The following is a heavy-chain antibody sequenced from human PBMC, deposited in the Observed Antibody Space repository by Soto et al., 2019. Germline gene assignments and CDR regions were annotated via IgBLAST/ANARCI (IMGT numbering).Heavy chain of an antibody. J-gene: IGHJ4*02. CDR3: ARVADCSGGRCYFSVDY. CDR1: GGSISSGDYY. Sequence: QVQLQESGPGLVKPSQTLSLTCTVSGGSISSGDYYWSWIRQPPGKGLEWIGYIYYSGSTYYNPSLKIRVTTPVDTSKIRFSLKLSSVTAADTAVYYCARVADCSGGRCYFSVDYWGQGTLVTVSS. D-gene: IGHD2-15*01. CDR2: IYYSGST. V-gene: IGHV4-30-4*01.